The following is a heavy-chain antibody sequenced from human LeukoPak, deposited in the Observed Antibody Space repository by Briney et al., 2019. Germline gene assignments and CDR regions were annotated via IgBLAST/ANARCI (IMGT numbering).Heavy chain of an antibody. D-gene: IGHD6-13*01. CDR2: IRYDGSNK. J-gene: IGHJ4*02. V-gene: IGHV3-30*02. CDR3: AKLSSSWPAYYFDY. CDR1: GFTFSSYG. Sequence: GGSLRLSCAASGFTFSSYGMHWVRQAPGKGLEWVAFIRYDGSNKYCADSVKGRFTISRDNSKNTLYLQMNSLRAEDTAVYYCAKLSSSWPAYYFDYWGQGTLVTVSS.